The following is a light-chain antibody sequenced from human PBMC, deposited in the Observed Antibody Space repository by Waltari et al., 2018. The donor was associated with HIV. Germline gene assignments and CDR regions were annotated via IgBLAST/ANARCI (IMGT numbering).Light chain of an antibody. CDR1: KSVSSSY. Sequence: EIVLTQSPGTLSLSPGERATISCRASKSVSSSYLAWDQQKPGQAPRLLIYGASSRATGIPDRFSGSGSGTDFTLTISRLEPEDFAVYYCQQYGSSSVTFGQGTKLEIK. CDR2: GAS. CDR3: QQYGSSSVT. V-gene: IGKV3-20*01. J-gene: IGKJ2*01.